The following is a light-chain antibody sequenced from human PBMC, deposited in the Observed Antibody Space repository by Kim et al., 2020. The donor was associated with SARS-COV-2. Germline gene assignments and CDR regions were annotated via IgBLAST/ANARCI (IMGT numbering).Light chain of an antibody. CDR2: EVS. J-gene: IGKJ2*03. V-gene: IGKV2D-29*01. CDR1: QSLLDTDAKTF. CDR3: MQSLHLPYS. Sequence: QPAVISCKSSQSLLDTDAKTFLSWFLQKPGQPPRLLIYEVSNRFSGVPDRFSGSGSGTDFTLKISRVEAEDVGVYFCMQSLHLPYSFGQGTKLEI.